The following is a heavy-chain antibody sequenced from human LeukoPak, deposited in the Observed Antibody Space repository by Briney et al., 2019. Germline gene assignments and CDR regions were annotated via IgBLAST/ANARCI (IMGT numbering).Heavy chain of an antibody. J-gene: IGHJ4*02. Sequence: GGSLRLSCAAPGFTFSYYAMSWDRQAPEKGLEWVSTISGSGGGTYYADSVKGRFTISRDDSKNRLYLQVNSLRASDTAVYYCLTRAGSYRRDCFNYWGQGTLVTVSS. CDR1: GFTFSYYA. D-gene: IGHD3-16*02. V-gene: IGHV3-23*01. CDR2: ISGSGGGT. CDR3: LTRAGSYRRDCFNY.